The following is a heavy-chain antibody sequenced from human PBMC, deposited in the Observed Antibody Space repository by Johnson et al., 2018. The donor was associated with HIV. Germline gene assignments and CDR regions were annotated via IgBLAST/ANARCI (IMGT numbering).Heavy chain of an antibody. J-gene: IGHJ3*02. CDR3: VRDEPYRKYALTAFDM. CDR2: ISYDGTNE. Sequence: QVQLVESGGGLVQPGGSLRLSCAAPGFTFSFYCMNWVRQAPGKGLEWVAVISYDGTNEYYADPVKGRFNISRDTSKNTVSLQMNSLRAEETALYYCVRDEPYRKYALTAFDMWGQGTMVVVSS. CDR1: GFTFSFYC. D-gene: IGHD1-14*01. V-gene: IGHV3-30*03.